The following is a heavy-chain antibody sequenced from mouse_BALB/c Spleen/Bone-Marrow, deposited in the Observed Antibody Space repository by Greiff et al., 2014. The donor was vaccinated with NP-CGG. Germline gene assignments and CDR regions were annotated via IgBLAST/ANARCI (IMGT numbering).Heavy chain of an antibody. Sequence: QVQLKESGPGLVAPSQSLSITCAVSGFSLTDYGVSWIRQPPGKGLEWLGVIWGVGTTYYNSALKSRLSISKDNSKSQVFLKMNSRQTDDTAIDYCAKIYYDFDGFAHWGQGTLVTVSA. CDR1: GFSLTDYG. J-gene: IGHJ3*01. D-gene: IGHD2-4*01. V-gene: IGHV2-6-5*01. CDR2: IWGVGTT. CDR3: AKIYYDFDGFAH.